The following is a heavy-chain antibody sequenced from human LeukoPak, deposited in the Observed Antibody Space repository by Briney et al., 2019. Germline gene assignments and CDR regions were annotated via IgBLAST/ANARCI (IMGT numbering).Heavy chain of an antibody. CDR3: ARTRPYCGGECHVNL. CDR2: ITGTGTNI. D-gene: IGHD2-21*01. Sequence: TGGSLRLSCVASGVSFSDYTMTWIRQAPGKGLEWLSSITGTGTNIKSDDLVKSRLTTSRVNAKNYLYLQMTGLRDEDTATYFCARTRPYCGGECHVNLWGQGTLVVVSS. J-gene: IGHJ4*02. CDR1: GVSFSDYT. V-gene: IGHV3-11*04.